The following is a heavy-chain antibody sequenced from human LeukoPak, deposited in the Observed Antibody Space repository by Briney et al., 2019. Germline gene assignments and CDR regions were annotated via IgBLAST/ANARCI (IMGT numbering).Heavy chain of an antibody. V-gene: IGHV3-23*01. J-gene: IGHJ4*02. Sequence: PGGSLRLSCAASGFTLSSYGMSWVRHAPGKGLEWGSRIIGSGGRTSYADPAKGRFTISRDNSKNTVYLQINSLRAEDTAVYYSAKDSGILTGYYMPLYYFDYWGQGTLVTVSS. CDR3: AKDSGILTGYYMPLYYFDY. CDR2: IIGSGGRT. CDR1: GFTLSSYG. D-gene: IGHD3-9*01.